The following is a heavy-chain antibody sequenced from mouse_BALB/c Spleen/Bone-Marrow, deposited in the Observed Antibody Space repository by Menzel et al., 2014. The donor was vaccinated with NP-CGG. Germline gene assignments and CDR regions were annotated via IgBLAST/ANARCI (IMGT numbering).Heavy chain of an antibody. Sequence: VKLQESGAALVRPGTSVKVSCKASGYAFTNYLIDWVKQRPGQGLEWIGVINPGSGGTTYNEKFKGRTTLTAGKSSNTAYMQLSSLTSDDSAVYFCATNWGDYWGQGTTLTVSS. V-gene: IGHV1-54*01. J-gene: IGHJ2*01. CDR2: INPGSGGT. D-gene: IGHD4-1*01. CDR1: GYAFTNYL. CDR3: ATNWGDY.